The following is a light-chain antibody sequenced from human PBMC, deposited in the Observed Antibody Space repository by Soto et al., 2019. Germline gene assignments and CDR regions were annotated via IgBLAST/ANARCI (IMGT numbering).Light chain of an antibody. J-gene: IGLJ2*01. CDR2: DVS. CDR1: SSDVGGYNY. Sequence: QSALTQPASVSGSPGQSITISCTGTSSDVGGYNYVSWYQQHPGKVPKLIIYDVSNRPSGVSNRFSGSKSGITASLTISGLQDEDEADYYCSSYTTTSTLVVFGGGTKLTVL. CDR3: SSYTTTSTLVV. V-gene: IGLV2-14*01.